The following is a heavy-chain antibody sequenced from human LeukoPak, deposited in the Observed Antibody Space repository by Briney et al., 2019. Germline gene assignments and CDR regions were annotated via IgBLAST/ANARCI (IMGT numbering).Heavy chain of an antibody. CDR2: IKQDGSET. J-gene: IGHJ4*02. Sequence: GGSLRLSCTASGFTFSRYWMNWVRRAPGKGLEWVASIKQDGSETHYVDSVKGRFTISRDNSKNTLYLQMSSLRAEDTAVYYCERVIESYGYGIDYWGQGTLVTVSS. D-gene: IGHD5-18*01. CDR1: GFTFSRYW. CDR3: ERVIESYGYGIDY. V-gene: IGHV3-7*01.